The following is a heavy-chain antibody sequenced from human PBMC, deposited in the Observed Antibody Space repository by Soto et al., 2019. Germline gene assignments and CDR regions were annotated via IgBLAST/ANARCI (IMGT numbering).Heavy chain of an antibody. CDR1: GFTFSSFA. CDR3: AKAGFSSGWSPSYFDY. Sequence: GGSLRLSCVASGFTFSSFALSWVRQAPGKGLEWVSAISGPGRNTYSADSVKGRFSISRDNSKNTLYLQMNSLSVEDAAVYYCAKAGFSSGWSPSYFDYWGQGTLVTVSS. V-gene: IGHV3-23*01. J-gene: IGHJ4*02. D-gene: IGHD6-19*01. CDR2: ISGPGRNT.